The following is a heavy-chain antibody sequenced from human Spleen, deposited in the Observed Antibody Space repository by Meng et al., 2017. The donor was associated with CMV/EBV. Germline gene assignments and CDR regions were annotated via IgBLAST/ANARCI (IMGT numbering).Heavy chain of an antibody. CDR1: GFTFSNYW. CDR2: INPDGSNT. V-gene: IGHV3-74*01. D-gene: IGHD2-15*01. Sequence: GESLKISCAASGFTFSNYWMHWVRQAPGKGLVWVSRINPDGSNTVYADSVKGRVTISRDNSKNTLYLQMNSLRAEDTAVYYCTKGGNGGSRHHFDYWGQGTLVTVSS. CDR3: TKGGNGGSRHHFDY. J-gene: IGHJ4*02.